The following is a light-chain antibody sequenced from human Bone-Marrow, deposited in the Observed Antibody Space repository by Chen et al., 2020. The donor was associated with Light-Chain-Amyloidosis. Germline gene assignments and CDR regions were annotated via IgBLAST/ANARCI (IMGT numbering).Light chain of an antibody. CDR3: QQYGTSPLT. V-gene: IGKV3-20*01. Sequence: EIVLTQSPGPLSLSPGEGANLSCRASQTISSNYLTWYQQKFGQDPRLLIYGSSSRATGIPDRFTGSGSGTDFTLTINRLEPEDFAMYYCQQYGTSPLTFGGGTKVEIK. J-gene: IGKJ4*01. CDR1: QTISSNY. CDR2: GSS.